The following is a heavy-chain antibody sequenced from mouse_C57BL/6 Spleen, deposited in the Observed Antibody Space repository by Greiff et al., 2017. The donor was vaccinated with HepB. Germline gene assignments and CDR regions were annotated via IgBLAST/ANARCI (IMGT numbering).Heavy chain of an antibody. J-gene: IGHJ4*01. CDR1: GYTFTSYT. V-gene: IGHV1-4*01. Sequence: QVQLQQSGAELARPGASVKMSCKASGYTFTSYTMHWVKQRPGQGLEWIGYINPSSGYTKYNQKFKDKATLTADKSSSTAYMQLSSLTSEDSAVYYCARSPYGSSYVGAMDYWGQGTSVTVSS. D-gene: IGHD1-1*01. CDR3: ARSPYGSSYVGAMDY. CDR2: INPSSGYT.